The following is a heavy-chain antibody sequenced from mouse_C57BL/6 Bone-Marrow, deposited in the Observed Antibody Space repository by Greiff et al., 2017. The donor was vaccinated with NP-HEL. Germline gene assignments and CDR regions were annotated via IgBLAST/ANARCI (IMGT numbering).Heavy chain of an antibody. V-gene: IGHV1-58*01. J-gene: IGHJ3*01. Sequence: EVQLQQSGAELVRPGSSVKMSCKTSGYTFTSYGINWVKLRPGQGLDWIGYIYIGNGFTAYIEKFKGKATLTSDTSSSTAYMQLSSLTSEDSAIYFCAREGYGSSSAWFAYWGQGTLVTVSA. D-gene: IGHD1-1*01. CDR2: IYIGNGFT. CDR3: AREGYGSSSAWFAY. CDR1: GYTFTSYG.